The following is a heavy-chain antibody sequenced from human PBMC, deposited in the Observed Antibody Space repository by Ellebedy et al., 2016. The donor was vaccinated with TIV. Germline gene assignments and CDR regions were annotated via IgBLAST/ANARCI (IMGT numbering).Heavy chain of an antibody. J-gene: IGHJ4*02. CDR2: ISAIYRT. CDR1: GFSFSTYA. V-gene: IGHV3-23*01. CDR3: DGGDS. Sequence: PGGSLRLSCAASGFSFSTYAMTWVRQAPGKGLEWVSTISAIYRTHYADSVKGRFTISRDNSRNTLYLQMDNVRPEDTAMYFCDGGDSWGQGTLVSVSS.